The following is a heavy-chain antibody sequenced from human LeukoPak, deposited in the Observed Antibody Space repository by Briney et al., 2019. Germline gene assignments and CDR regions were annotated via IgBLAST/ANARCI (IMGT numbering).Heavy chain of an antibody. CDR3: AKADFGYSSGWVDY. CDR1: GFTFSSYW. Sequence: QPGESLRLSCAASGFTFSSYWMSWVRQAPGKGLEWVANIKQDGSEKYYVDSVKGRFTISRDNAKNSLYLQMNSLRAEDTALYYCAKADFGYSSGWVDYWGQGTLVTVSS. D-gene: IGHD6-19*01. CDR2: IKQDGSEK. V-gene: IGHV3-7*03. J-gene: IGHJ4*02.